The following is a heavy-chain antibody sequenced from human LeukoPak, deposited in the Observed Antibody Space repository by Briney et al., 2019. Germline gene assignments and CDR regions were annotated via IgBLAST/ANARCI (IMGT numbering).Heavy chain of an antibody. CDR3: ARDRIAAAGKVSYAFDI. Sequence: PSETLSLTCTVSGGSISSYYWSCIRQPPGKGLEWIGYIYYSGSTNYNPSLKSRVTISVDTSKNQFSLKLSSVTAADTAVYYCARDRIAAAGKVSYAFDIWGQGTMVTVSS. J-gene: IGHJ3*02. V-gene: IGHV4-59*01. CDR1: GGSISSYY. D-gene: IGHD6-13*01. CDR2: IYYSGST.